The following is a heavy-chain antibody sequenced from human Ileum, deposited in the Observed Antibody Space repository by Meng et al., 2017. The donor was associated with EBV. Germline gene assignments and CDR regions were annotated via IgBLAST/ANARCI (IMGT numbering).Heavy chain of an antibody. CDR2: VYKSGST. V-gene: IGHV4-59*12. CDR1: GDSFSSYD. J-gene: IGHJ4*02. CDR3: AGDYGSGSYRFDY. Sequence: QVHREGRGPGPVKPSGTRPPTCIVSGDSFSSYDWGWIRQPPGKGLEWIGYVYKSGSTIYNPSLQNRVTISMDTSKNQFSLRLRSVTAADTAVYYCAGDYGSGSYRFDYWGQGTLVTVSS. D-gene: IGHD3-10*01.